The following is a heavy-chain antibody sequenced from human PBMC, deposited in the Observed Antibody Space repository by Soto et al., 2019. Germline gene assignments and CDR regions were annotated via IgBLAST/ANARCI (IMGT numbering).Heavy chain of an antibody. Sequence: SETLSLTCAVSGGSISSSNWWSWVRQPPGKGLEWIGEIYHSGSTNYNPSLKSRVTISVDKSNNQFSLKLSSVTAADTAVYYCARVYGSGSYPYYYYYYGMDVWGQGTTVT. CDR3: ARVYGSGSYPYYYYYYGMDV. D-gene: IGHD3-10*01. CDR2: IYHSGST. V-gene: IGHV4-4*02. J-gene: IGHJ6*02. CDR1: GGSISSSNW.